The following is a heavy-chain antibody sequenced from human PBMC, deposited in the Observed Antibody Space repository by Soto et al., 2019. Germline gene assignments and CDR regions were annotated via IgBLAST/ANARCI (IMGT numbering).Heavy chain of an antibody. CDR2: INPTGGTV. Sequence: QVRLVQSGAEVKKPGASVKISCETSGYTFTKFHLHRVRQAPGQGLEWMGRINPTGGTVNYAQHFQGRVTVTTDTSTSTVHMELSSLRFEDTAVYYCATEGDPRLYAATVFDYWGQGTLLSVSS. CDR3: ATEGDPRLYAATVFDY. CDR1: GYTFTKFH. J-gene: IGHJ4*02. V-gene: IGHV1-46*01. D-gene: IGHD3-16*01.